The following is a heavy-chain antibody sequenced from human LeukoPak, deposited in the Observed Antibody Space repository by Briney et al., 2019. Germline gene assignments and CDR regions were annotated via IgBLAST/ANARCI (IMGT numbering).Heavy chain of an antibody. Sequence: PGRSLRLSCAASGFTFDDYAMHWVRQAPGKGLEWVSGISWNSGSIGYADSVKGRFTISRDNAKNSLYLQMNSLRAEDMALYYCAKDAGAWGQGTLVTVSS. CDR1: GFTFDDYA. D-gene: IGHD7-27*01. CDR3: AKDAGA. CDR2: ISWNSGSI. V-gene: IGHV3-9*03. J-gene: IGHJ5*02.